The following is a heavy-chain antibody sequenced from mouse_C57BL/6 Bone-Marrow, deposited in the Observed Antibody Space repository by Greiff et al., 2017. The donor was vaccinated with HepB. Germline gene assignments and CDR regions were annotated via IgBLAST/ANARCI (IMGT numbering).Heavy chain of an antibody. CDR3: TRRRTYDGLYAMDY. V-gene: IGHV5-9-1*02. CDR1: GFTFSSYA. J-gene: IGHJ4*01. CDR2: ISSGGDYI. Sequence: EVKLVESGEGLVKPGGSLKLSCAASGFTFSSYAMSWVRQTPEKRLEWVAYISSGGDYIYYADTVKGRFTISRDNARNTLYLQMSSLKSEDTAMYYCTRRRTYDGLYAMDYWGQGTSVTVSS. D-gene: IGHD2-3*01.